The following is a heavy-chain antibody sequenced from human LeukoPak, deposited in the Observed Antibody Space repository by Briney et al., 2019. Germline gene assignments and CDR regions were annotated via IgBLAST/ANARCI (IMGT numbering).Heavy chain of an antibody. CDR2: ISGSGGAT. D-gene: IGHD3-10*01. J-gene: IGHJ4*02. CDR1: GFTFSSYA. Sequence: PGGSLRLSCAVSGFTFSSYAMTWVRQAPGKGLEWVSAISGSGGATYYADSVKGRFTISRDNSKNTLCLQMNSLRAEDTAVYYCARAAMVRGVDYFDSWGQGTLVTVSS. V-gene: IGHV3-23*01. CDR3: ARAAMVRGVDYFDS.